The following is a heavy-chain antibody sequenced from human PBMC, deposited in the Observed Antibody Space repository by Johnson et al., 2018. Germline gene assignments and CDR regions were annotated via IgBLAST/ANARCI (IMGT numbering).Heavy chain of an antibody. V-gene: IGHV3-11*04. CDR3: ARCYRYVYYHYYYMDV. CDR2: ISDSGNTI. Sequence: QVQLVQSGGDLVKPGGSLRLSCAASGFTFSDYYMSWIRQAPGKGLEWVSYISDSGNTIYYADSVKGRFTISRDNTKNSLYLQMHSLKAEDTALYYCARCYRYVYYHYYYMDVWGRGTAVTVSS. J-gene: IGHJ6*03. D-gene: IGHD3-16*02. CDR1: GFTFSDYY.